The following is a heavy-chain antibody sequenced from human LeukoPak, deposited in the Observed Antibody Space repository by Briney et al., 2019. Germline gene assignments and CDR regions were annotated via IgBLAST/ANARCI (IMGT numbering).Heavy chain of an antibody. CDR2: IYYSGST. CDR3: ARGSERRQLVLYDY. V-gene: IGHV4-31*03. D-gene: IGHD6-13*01. Sequence: PSETLSLTCTVSGGSISSGGYYWSWIRQHPGKGLEWIGYIYYSGSTYYNPSLKSRVTISVDTSKNQFSLKLSSVTAADTAVYYCARGSERRQLVLYDYWGQGTLVTVSS. J-gene: IGHJ4*02. CDR1: GGSISSGGYY.